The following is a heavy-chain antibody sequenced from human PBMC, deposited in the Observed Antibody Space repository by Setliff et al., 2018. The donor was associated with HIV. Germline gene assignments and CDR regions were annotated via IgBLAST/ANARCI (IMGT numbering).Heavy chain of an antibody. J-gene: IGHJ5*02. D-gene: IGHD2-15*01. CDR1: GGSLSDYY. CDR2: INHSGSS. Sequence: SETLSLTCGVYGGSLSDYYWSWIRQPPGKGLEWIGEINHSGSSNYNPSLKSRVTISVDTSKNQLSLNVTSVTAADTAVYYCARSSRGYCSCGSCYGFDPWGQGNLVTVS. V-gene: IGHV4-34*01. CDR3: ARSSRGYCSCGSCYGFDP.